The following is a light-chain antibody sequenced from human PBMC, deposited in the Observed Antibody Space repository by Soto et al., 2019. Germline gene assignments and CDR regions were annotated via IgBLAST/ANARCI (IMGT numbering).Light chain of an antibody. Sequence: QSVLTKPPSASGSPGQSVPISFTGTTGDIGAFNYVSWYQQRPGKAPKLIIYEVTRRPSGVPDRIFASQSDTTASLTVSGLQAEDEADYYCSSFAGTNSFVFGTGTKVTVL. CDR1: TGDIGAFNY. V-gene: IGLV2-8*01. CDR3: SSFAGTNSFV. CDR2: EVT. J-gene: IGLJ1*01.